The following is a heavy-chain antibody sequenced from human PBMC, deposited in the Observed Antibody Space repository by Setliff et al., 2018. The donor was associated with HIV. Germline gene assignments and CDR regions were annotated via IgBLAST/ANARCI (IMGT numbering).Heavy chain of an antibody. V-gene: IGHV4-4*09. Sequence: SETLSLTCAVSGDSISSYSWNWIRQSPGGGLEWIGFIFSSGSTKYNPSLQSRVTISIDTSKNQFSLRLRSVTAADTALYYCARLGRAIDRGGYSLRFDYWGQGTLVTVSS. D-gene: IGHD3-22*01. CDR2: IFSSGST. CDR3: ARLGRAIDRGGYSLRFDY. J-gene: IGHJ4*02. CDR1: GDSISSYS.